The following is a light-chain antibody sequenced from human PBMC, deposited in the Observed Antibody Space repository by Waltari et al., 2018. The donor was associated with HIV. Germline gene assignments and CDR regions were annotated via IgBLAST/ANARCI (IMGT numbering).Light chain of an antibody. CDR3: QQYNNWPRT. Sequence: EIVMTQSPATLSVSPGERATLSCRASQSGSSNLTWYQQKPGQAPRLLIYGASTRATGIPARFSGSWSATEFTLTISSLQSEDYAVYYCQQYNNWPRTFGQGTKLEIK. J-gene: IGKJ2*01. CDR2: GAS. V-gene: IGKV3-15*01. CDR1: QSGSSN.